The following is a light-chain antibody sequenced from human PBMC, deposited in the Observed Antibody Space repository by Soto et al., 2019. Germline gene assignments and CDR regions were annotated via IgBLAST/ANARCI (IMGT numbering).Light chain of an antibody. V-gene: IGLV2-14*01. CDR2: EVS. J-gene: IGLJ1*01. CDR3: SSHTSSSTPYV. CDR1: SSDVGGYNY. Sequence: QSVLTQPASVSGSPGQSITISCTGTSSDVGGYNYVSWYQQHPGKAPKLMIYEVSNRPSGVSNRFSGSNSGTTASLTISGLHAEDEADYYCSSHTSSSTPYVFGTRTKLTVL.